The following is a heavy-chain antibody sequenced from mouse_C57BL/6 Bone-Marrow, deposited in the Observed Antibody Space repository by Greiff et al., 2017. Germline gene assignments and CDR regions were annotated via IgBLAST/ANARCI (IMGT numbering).Heavy chain of an antibody. D-gene: IGHD4-1*02. CDR1: GYTFTDYE. Sequence: QVQLQQSGAELVRPGASVTLSCKASGYTFTDYEMHWVKQTPVHGLEWIGAIDPETGGTAYNQKFKGKAILTADKSSSTAYMELRSLTSEDSAVXYCTSTGTTRVYFDYWGQGTTLTVSS. J-gene: IGHJ2*01. CDR2: IDPETGGT. CDR3: TSTGTTRVYFDY. V-gene: IGHV1-15*01.